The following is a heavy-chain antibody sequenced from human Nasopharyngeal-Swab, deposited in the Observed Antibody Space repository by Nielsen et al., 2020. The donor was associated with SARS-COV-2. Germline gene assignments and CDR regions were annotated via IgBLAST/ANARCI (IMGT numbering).Heavy chain of an antibody. V-gene: IGHV3-30-3*01. Sequence: GESLKISCAASGFTFSSYAMHWVRQAPGKGLEWVADISYDGSNKYYADSVKGRFTISRDNSKNTLYLQMNSLRAEDTAVYYCARSPYGSEENWFDPWGQGTLVTVSS. CDR1: GFTFSSYA. CDR3: ARSPYGSEENWFDP. J-gene: IGHJ5*02. CDR2: ISYDGSNK. D-gene: IGHD3-10*01.